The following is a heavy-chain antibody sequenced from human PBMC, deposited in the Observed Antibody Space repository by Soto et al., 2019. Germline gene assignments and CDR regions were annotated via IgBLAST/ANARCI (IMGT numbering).Heavy chain of an antibody. D-gene: IGHD1-1*01. Sequence: GESLKISCKGSGYSFTSYWIGWVRQMPGKGLEWMGIIYPGDSDTTYSPSFQGQVTISADKSINTAYLQWSSLKASDTALYYCARGMVELERPWKSYDPWGQGTLVTVSS. J-gene: IGHJ5*02. CDR2: IYPGDSDT. V-gene: IGHV5-51*01. CDR3: ARGMVELERPWKSYDP. CDR1: GYSFTSYW.